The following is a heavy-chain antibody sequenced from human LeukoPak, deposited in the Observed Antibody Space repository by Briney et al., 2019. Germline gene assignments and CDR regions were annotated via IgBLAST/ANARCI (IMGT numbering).Heavy chain of an antibody. CDR2: IKPDTVVT. D-gene: IGHD7-27*01. CDR1: GFTFTAHY. CDR3: ARDNNGGPDY. Sequence: ASVKVSCTTSGFTFTAHYMHWVRQAPGQGLEWMGWIKPDTVVTYYAQTFQGRFTMTVDVSISTVSMELTSLRSDDTAIYYCARDNNGGPDYWGQGTLVTVSS. V-gene: IGHV1-2*02. J-gene: IGHJ4*02.